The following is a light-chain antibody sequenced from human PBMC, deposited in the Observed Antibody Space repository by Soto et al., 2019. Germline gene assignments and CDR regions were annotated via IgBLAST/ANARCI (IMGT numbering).Light chain of an antibody. CDR1: QSVSSN. CDR3: QQYNDWPRA. J-gene: IGKJ2*01. Sequence: EIVMTQSPATLSVSPGEGATLSCRASQSVSSNLAWYQQKPGQAPRLLIYGASTRAAGIPARFSGSGSGTELTLTISGLQSEDFSVSYCQQYNDWPRAFGQGTKLEIK. CDR2: GAS. V-gene: IGKV3-15*01.